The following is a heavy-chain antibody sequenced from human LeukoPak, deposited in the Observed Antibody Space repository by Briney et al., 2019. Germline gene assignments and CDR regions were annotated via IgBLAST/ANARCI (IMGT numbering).Heavy chain of an antibody. J-gene: IGHJ6*03. V-gene: IGHV1-18*01. Sequence: GASVKVSCKASGYTLTNYGISWVRQAPGQGLEWMGWISAYSGNTNYAQKFQGRVTMTTDTSTSTAYMELRSLRSDDTAVYYCARVGLGYCSSTSCYSSPYYYMDVWGKGTTVTVSS. D-gene: IGHD2-2*01. CDR2: ISAYSGNT. CDR3: ARVGLGYCSSTSCYSSPYYYMDV. CDR1: GYTLTNYG.